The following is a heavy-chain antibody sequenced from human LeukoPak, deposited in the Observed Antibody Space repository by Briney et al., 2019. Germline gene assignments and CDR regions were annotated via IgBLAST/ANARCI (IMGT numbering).Heavy chain of an antibody. J-gene: IGHJ4*02. Sequence: SVKVSCKASGGTFSSYAISWVRQARGQGLEWMGGIIPIVGTANYAQKFQGRVTITADESTGTAYMELSSLRSEDTAVYYCARDGDCSGGSCYSFDYWGQGTLVTVSS. CDR3: ARDGDCSGGSCYSFDY. CDR2: IIPIVGTA. D-gene: IGHD2-15*01. CDR1: GGTFSSYA. V-gene: IGHV1-69*01.